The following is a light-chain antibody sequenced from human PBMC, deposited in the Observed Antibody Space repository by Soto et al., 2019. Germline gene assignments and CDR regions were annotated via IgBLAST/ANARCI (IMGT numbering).Light chain of an antibody. J-gene: IGLJ1*01. CDR2: DVS. V-gene: IGLV2-11*01. CDR3: CSYAATTHV. CDR1: SSDTGGYNY. Sequence: QSALTQPPSVSGSPGQSVTISCTGTSSDTGGYNYVSWYQQLPGKAPKVMIYDVSKRPSGVPDRFSGSNSGNTASLTISGLQAEDEADYYCCSYAATTHVFGTGTKLTVL.